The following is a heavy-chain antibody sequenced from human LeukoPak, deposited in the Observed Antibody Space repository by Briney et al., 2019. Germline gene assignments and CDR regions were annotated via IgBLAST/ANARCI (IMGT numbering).Heavy chain of an antibody. D-gene: IGHD3-9*01. CDR2: IKQDGSEK. CDR3: ARGQYFA. V-gene: IGHV3-7*01. Sequence: GGSLRLSCAASGFTFGNYWMSWVRQAPGKGLEWVANIKQDGSEKYYVDSVKGRFTISRDNAKNSLYLQMNSLRAEDTAVYYCARGQYFAWGQGTLVTVSS. CDR1: GFTFGNYW. J-gene: IGHJ5*02.